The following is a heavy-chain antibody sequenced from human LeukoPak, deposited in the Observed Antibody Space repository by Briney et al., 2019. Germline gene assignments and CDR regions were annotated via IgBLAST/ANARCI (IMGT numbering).Heavy chain of an antibody. Sequence: GGSLRLSCAASGFTFSSYAMTWVRQAPGKGLEWVSAISGSGGSTYYADSVKGRFTISRDNSKNTLYLQMNSLRVEDTAVYYCAKLAAEYYDILTGYYTGEYYFDYWGQGTLVTVSS. CDR3: AKLAAEYYDILTGYYTGEYYFDY. V-gene: IGHV3-23*01. CDR2: ISGSGGST. J-gene: IGHJ4*02. D-gene: IGHD3-9*01. CDR1: GFTFSSYA.